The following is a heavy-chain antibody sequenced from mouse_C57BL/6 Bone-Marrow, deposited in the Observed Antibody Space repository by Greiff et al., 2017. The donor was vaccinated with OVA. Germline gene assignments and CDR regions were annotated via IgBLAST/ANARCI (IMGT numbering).Heavy chain of an antibody. CDR3: TRWGYYGSSPYWYFDV. V-gene: IGHV1-15*01. J-gene: IGHJ1*03. CDR2: IDPETGGT. Sequence: QVQLQQSGAELVRPGASVTLSCKASGYTFTDYEMHWVKQTPVHGLEWIGAIDPETGGTAYNQKFKGKAILTADKSSSTAYMELRSLTSEDSAVYYFTRWGYYGSSPYWYFDVWGTGTTVTVSS. D-gene: IGHD1-1*01. CDR1: GYTFTDYE.